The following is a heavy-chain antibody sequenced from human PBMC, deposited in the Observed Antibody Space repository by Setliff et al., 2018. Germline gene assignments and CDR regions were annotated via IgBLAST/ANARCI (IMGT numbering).Heavy chain of an antibody. CDR2: ANNNNFNT. J-gene: IGHJ4*02. Sequence: ASVKVSCKSSGYIFSDYGITWVRQAPGQGLEWMGWANNNNFNTNYAQKFQGRVTMTIDTSTDTVYMELRSLTSGDTAIYYCARLVRYCSTRTCQRASGDEYLGQGTLVTVSS. D-gene: IGHD2-8*01. CDR1: GYIFSDYG. V-gene: IGHV1-18*01. CDR3: ARLVRYCSTRTCQRASGDEY.